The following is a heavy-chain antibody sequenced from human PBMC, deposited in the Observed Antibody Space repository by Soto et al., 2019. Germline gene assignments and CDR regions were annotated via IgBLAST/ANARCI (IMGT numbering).Heavy chain of an antibody. CDR3: ARKYSSSSGEFDP. Sequence: SETLSLTCTVSGGSISSYYWSWIRQPPGKGLEWIGYIYYSGGTNYNPSLKSRVTISVDTSRNQFSLKLSSVTAADTAVYYCARKYSSSSGEFDPWGEGTLVTVSS. J-gene: IGHJ5*02. CDR2: IYYSGGT. D-gene: IGHD6-6*01. CDR1: GGSISSYY. V-gene: IGHV4-59*01.